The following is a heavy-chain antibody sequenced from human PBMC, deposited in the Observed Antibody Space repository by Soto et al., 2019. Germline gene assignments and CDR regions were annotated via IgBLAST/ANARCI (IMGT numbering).Heavy chain of an antibody. J-gene: IGHJ4*02. D-gene: IGHD6-19*01. V-gene: IGHV3-23*01. Sequence: EVQLLESGGGLVQPGGSLSLSCAASEFTFSNYAMTWVRQAPGKGLEWVSSISGSGSITYYAESVKGRFAISRDNSKNSLFLQMNSLRAEDTAIYYCAKAEKISAVAGYLANWGQGTLVTVSS. CDR1: EFTFSNYA. CDR3: AKAEKISAVAGYLAN. CDR2: ISGSGSIT.